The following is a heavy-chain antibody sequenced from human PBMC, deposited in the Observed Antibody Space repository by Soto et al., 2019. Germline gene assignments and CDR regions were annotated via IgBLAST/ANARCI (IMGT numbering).Heavy chain of an antibody. CDR3: ARDELDYYGMDV. D-gene: IGHD6-13*01. CDR2: IWYDGSNK. J-gene: IGHJ6*02. Sequence: GGSLRLSCAASGFTFSSYGMHWVRQAPGKGLEWVAVIWYDGSNKYYADSVKGRFTISRDNSKNTLYLQMNSLRAEDTAVYYCARDELDYYGMDVWGQGTTVTVSS. CDR1: GFTFSSYG. V-gene: IGHV3-33*01.